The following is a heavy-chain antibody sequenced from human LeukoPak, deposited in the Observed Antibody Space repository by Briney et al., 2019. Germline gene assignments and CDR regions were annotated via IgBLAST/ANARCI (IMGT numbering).Heavy chain of an antibody. V-gene: IGHV6-1*01. Sequence: SQTLSLTCAISGESVARNSCAWNWIRQWPSRGLEWVETTSNRSNKWYTEYSASVTRRITINPDTSKNQFSPHLNSVTPEDTAVYLCARDPANRFDPWGQGTLVTVSS. CDR3: ARDPANRFDP. CDR1: GESVARNSCA. J-gene: IGHJ5*02. CDR2: TSNRSNKWYT.